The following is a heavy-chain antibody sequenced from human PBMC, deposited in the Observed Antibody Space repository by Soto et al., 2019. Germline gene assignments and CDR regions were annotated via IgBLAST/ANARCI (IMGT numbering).Heavy chain of an antibody. Sequence: ELVQSGPEAREPGTSVKASCRASGFSFGDSAVQWVRQGRGQRLEWIGWIVVVNGNTNYAQKFEGRVTLTRDASTSTSHMELTSLSSEDTAVYFCAVTDLPFRPLTEPTENGMDVWGQGTTVTVSS. J-gene: IGHJ6*02. CDR2: IVVVNGNT. D-gene: IGHD3-3*02. CDR1: GFSFGDSA. CDR3: AVTDLPFRPLTEPTENGMDV. V-gene: IGHV1-58*03.